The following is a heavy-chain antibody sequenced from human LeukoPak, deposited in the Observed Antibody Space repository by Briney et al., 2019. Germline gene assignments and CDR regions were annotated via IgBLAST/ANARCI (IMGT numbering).Heavy chain of an antibody. CDR3: ARDQSSSWYVAWFDP. D-gene: IGHD6-13*01. CDR1: GFTFSSYW. Sequence: GGSLRLSCAASGFTFSSYWMHWVRQAPGKGLVWVSRINNDGSSISYADSVKGRFTISRDNAKNTLYLQMNSLRVEDTALYYCARDQSSSWYVAWFDPWGQGTLVTVSS. J-gene: IGHJ5*02. V-gene: IGHV3-74*01. CDR2: INNDGSSI.